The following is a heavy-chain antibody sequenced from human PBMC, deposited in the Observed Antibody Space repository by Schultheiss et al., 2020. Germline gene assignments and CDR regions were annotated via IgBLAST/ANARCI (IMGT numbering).Heavy chain of an antibody. J-gene: IGHJ4*02. CDR3: ARHDIVVVVAATWFDY. D-gene: IGHD2-15*01. V-gene: IGHV4-4*07. CDR2: IYTSGST. Sequence: SETLSLTCTVSGGSISSYYWSWIRQPAGKGLEWIGRIYTSGSTYYNPSLKSRVTISVDTSKNQFSLKLNSVTAADTAVYYCARHDIVVVVAATWFDYWGEGTLVTGSA. CDR1: GGSISSYY.